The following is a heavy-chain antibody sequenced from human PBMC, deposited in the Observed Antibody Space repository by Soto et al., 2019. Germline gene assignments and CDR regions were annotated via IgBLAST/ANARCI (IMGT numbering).Heavy chain of an antibody. J-gene: IGHJ4*02. CDR1: GGTFNSYV. CDR3: ARDLGSGYDPGDY. V-gene: IGHV1-69*12. D-gene: IGHD5-12*01. Sequence: QVQLVQSGAEVKKPGSSVKVSCEASGGTFNSYVFNWVRQAPGQGLEWMGGIISIFGTPNYGQKFQGRVTITAAESTSTAFMELSSLTSEDTAIYYCARDLGSGYDPGDYWGQGTLVTVSS. CDR2: IISIFGTP.